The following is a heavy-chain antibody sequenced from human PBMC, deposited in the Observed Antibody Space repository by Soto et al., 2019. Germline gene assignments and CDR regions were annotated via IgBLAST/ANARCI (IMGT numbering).Heavy chain of an antibody. D-gene: IGHD6-13*01. Sequence: ASVKVSCKASGYTFTSYGISWVRQAPGLGLEWMGWISAYNGNTNFAQKLQGRVTMTTDTSTSTAHMELRSLRSDDTAVYYCARVALYSSSWYYFDYWGRGTLVTVSS. CDR2: ISAYNGNT. V-gene: IGHV1-18*01. CDR3: ARVALYSSSWYYFDY. J-gene: IGHJ4*02. CDR1: GYTFTSYG.